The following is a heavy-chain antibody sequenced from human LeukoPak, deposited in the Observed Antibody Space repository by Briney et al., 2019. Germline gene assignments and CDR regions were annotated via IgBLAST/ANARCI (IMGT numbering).Heavy chain of an antibody. CDR1: GDTFTGYY. V-gene: IGHV1-2*02. CDR2: INLKRGAT. Sequence: ASVKVSCKASGDTFTGYYMHWVRQAPGEGLGWMGWINLKRGATTYAQKFQDGVTLTRDTSINTAYMALSGLTSDDTAVFYCAKGATEGYYYYSGLDVWGQGTTVTVSS. CDR3: AKGATEGYYYYSGLDV. J-gene: IGHJ6*02.